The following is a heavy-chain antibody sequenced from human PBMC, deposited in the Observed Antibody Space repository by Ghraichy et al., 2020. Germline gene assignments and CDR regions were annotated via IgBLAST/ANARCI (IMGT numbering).Heavy chain of an antibody. D-gene: IGHD5-18*01. J-gene: IGHJ2*01. CDR1: GDSISSSSYY. CDR2: IYQSGST. CDR3: ARQGLRPSYWYFDL. V-gene: IGHV4-39*01. Sequence: SETLSLTCTVSGDSISSSSYYWGWIRQPPGKGLEWIGSIYQSGSTDYNPSLRSRVTISVDTSKNHFSLKLSSVTAADTAVYYCARQGLRPSYWYFDLWGPGTLVTVSS.